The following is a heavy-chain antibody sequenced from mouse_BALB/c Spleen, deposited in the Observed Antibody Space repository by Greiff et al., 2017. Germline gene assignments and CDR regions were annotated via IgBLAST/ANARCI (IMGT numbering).Heavy chain of an antibody. Sequence: QVQLQQSGPGLVQPSQSLSITCTVSGFSLTSYGVHWVRQSPGKGLEWLGVIWSGGSTDYNAAFISRLSISKDNSKSQVFFKMNSLQANDTAIYYCARNGEVRRSWFAYWGQGTLVTVSA. CDR1: GFSLTSYG. CDR3: ARNGEVRRSWFAY. CDR2: IWSGGST. J-gene: IGHJ3*01. D-gene: IGHD2-14*01. V-gene: IGHV2-2*02.